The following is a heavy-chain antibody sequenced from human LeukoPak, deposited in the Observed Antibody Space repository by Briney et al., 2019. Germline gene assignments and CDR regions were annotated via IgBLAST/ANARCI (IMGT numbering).Heavy chain of an antibody. Sequence: ASVKVSCKASGGTFSSYAISWVRQAPGQGLEWMGGIIPIFGTANYAQKFQGRVTITADESTSTAYMELSSPRSEDTAVYYCARDVGDYDFWSGSISDGYRLDYWGQGTLVTVSS. CDR1: GGTFSSYA. D-gene: IGHD3-3*01. CDR3: ARDVGDYDFWSGSISDGYRLDY. CDR2: IIPIFGTA. V-gene: IGHV1-69*13. J-gene: IGHJ4*02.